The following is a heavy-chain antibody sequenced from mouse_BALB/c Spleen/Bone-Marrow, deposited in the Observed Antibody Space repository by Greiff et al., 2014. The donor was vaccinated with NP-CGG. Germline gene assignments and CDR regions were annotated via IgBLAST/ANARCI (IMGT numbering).Heavy chain of an antibody. V-gene: IGHV1-9*01. CDR3: ARRLLHYFDY. CDR1: GYTFSSYW. J-gene: IGHJ2*01. Sequence: VQLQQSGAELMKPGASVKISCKAPGYTFSSYWIEWVKQRPGHGLEWIGEILPGSGNTNYNENFKGKATFTADTSSNTAYMQLSSLTSEDSAVYYCARRLLHYFDYWGQGTTLTVSS. D-gene: IGHD1-2*01. CDR2: ILPGSGNT.